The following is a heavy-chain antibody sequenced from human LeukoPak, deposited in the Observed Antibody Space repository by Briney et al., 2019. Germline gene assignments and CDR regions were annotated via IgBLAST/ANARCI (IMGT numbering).Heavy chain of an antibody. Sequence: ASVKVSCRASGYTFTGYYMHWVRQAPGQGLEWMGWINSNSGGTNYAQKFQGRVTMTRDTSISTAYMELSRLRSDDTAVYYCARGGGHIVVVPAAERDWFDPWGQGTLVTVSS. CDR1: GYTFTGYY. J-gene: IGHJ5*02. D-gene: IGHD2-2*01. CDR3: ARGGGHIVVVPAAERDWFDP. CDR2: INSNSGGT. V-gene: IGHV1-2*02.